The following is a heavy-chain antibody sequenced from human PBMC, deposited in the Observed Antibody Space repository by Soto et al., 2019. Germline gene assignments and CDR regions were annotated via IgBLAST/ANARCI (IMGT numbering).Heavy chain of an antibody. CDR1: GYNFAGYW. CDR2: VHPGDSDI. Sequence: GESLKISCKGSGYNFAGYWIAWVRQMPGKGLEWMGIVHPGDSDIRYNPSFQGQVTISADRSISTAYLQWSSLKASDSAIYFCARRLYYYYKSGHDVGWFDPWGQGTLVTVSS. D-gene: IGHD3-22*01. J-gene: IGHJ5*02. V-gene: IGHV5-51*01. CDR3: ARRLYYYYKSGHDVGWFDP.